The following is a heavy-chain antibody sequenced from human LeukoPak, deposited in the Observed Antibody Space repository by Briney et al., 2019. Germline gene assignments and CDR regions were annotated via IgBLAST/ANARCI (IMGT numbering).Heavy chain of an antibody. CDR1: GDSVSSNSAA. V-gene: IGHV6-1*01. CDR2: TYYRSKWYN. J-gene: IGHJ4*02. Sequence: SQTLSLTCAISGDSVSSNSAAWNWMRQSPSRGLEWLGRTYYRSKWYNDYAVSVKSRITLNPDTSKNQFSLQLHSVTPEDTAVYYCARDGPHYYDSSGYLDYWGQGTLVTVSS. D-gene: IGHD3-22*01. CDR3: ARDGPHYYDSSGYLDY.